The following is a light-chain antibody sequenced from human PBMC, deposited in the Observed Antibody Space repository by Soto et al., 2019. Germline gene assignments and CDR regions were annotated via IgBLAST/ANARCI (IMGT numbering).Light chain of an antibody. CDR3: SSYTSTSTLV. CDR2: EVS. J-gene: IGLJ2*01. Sequence: QSALTQPASVSGSPRQSITISCTGTSSDVGGYNYVSWYQQHPGKAPKLMIYEVSNRPSGVSNRFSGSKSGNTASLTISGIQAEDEADYYCSSYTSTSTLVFGGGTKLTVL. CDR1: SSDVGGYNY. V-gene: IGLV2-14*01.